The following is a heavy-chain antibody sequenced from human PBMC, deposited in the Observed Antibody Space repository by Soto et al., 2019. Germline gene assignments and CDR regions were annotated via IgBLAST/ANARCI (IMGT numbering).Heavy chain of an antibody. V-gene: IGHV1-69*13. Sequence: SVKVSCKASGGTFSSYAISWVRQAPVQGLEWVGGIFPIFGLANYAEKFQGRVTITADELTSTAYMELSSLRSEDTAVYYCASHRRVYCSSTSCPRKDSCFEPWGQGTLVTVSS. J-gene: IGHJ5*02. CDR3: ASHRRVYCSSTSCPRKDSCFEP. D-gene: IGHD2-2*01. CDR1: GGTFSSYA. CDR2: IFPIFGLA.